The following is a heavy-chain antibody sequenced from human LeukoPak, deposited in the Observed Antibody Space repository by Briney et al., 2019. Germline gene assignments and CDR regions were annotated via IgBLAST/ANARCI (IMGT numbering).Heavy chain of an antibody. D-gene: IGHD3-16*02. CDR1: GGSFSGYY. CDR2: INHSGST. Sequence: PSETLSLTWAVYGGSFSGYYWSWIRQPPGKGLEWIGEINHSGSTNYNPSLKSRVTISVDTSKNQFSLKLSSVTAADTAVYYCARGVKDYWGQGTLVTVSS. V-gene: IGHV4-34*01. CDR3: ARGVKDY. J-gene: IGHJ4*02.